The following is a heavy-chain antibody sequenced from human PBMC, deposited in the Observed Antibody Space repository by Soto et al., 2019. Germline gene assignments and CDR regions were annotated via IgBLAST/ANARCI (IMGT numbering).Heavy chain of an antibody. CDR3: ARLGPYGSETYSFRYNWFDP. CDR2: IYYSGST. CDR1: GGSISSSSYY. V-gene: IGHV4-39*07. Sequence: SETLSLTCTVSGGSISSSSYYWGWIRQPPGKGLEWIGSIYYSGSTNYNPSLKSRVTISVDTSKNQFSLKLNSVTAADTAIYYCARLGPYGSETYSFRYNWFDPWGQGTLVTVSS. D-gene: IGHD3-10*01. J-gene: IGHJ5*02.